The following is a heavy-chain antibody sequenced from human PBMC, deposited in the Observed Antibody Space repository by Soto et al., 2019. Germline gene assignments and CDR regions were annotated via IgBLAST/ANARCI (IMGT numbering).Heavy chain of an antibody. J-gene: IGHJ5*02. CDR2: ISSSSSTI. D-gene: IGHD6-13*01. CDR1: GFTFSKYA. V-gene: IGHV3-48*01. CDR3: ARHPERIAEIGWFDP. Sequence: GGSLRLCCAASGFTFSKYAMSWVRQAPGKGLDWVSYISSSSSTIYYADSVKGRFTISRDNAKNSLYLQMNSLRAEDTAVYYCARHPERIAEIGWFDPWGQGTLVTVSS.